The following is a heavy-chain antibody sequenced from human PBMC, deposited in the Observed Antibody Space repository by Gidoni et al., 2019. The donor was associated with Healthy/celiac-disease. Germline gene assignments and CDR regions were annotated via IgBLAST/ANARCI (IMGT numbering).Heavy chain of an antibody. Sequence: VQLVQSGAEVKKPGSSVKVSCKASGGTFSSYAISWVRQAPGQGLGWMGGIIPTFGTANYAQKVQGRVTITADESTSTAYMELSSLRSEDTAVDYCARDDRTADYYGSGSYYNWGQGTLVTVSS. J-gene: IGHJ4*02. CDR2: IIPTFGTA. CDR1: GGTFSSYA. CDR3: ARDDRTADYYGSGSYYN. V-gene: IGHV1-69*01. D-gene: IGHD3-10*01.